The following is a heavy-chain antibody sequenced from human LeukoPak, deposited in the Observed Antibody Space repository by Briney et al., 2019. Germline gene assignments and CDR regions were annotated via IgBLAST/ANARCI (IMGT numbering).Heavy chain of an antibody. J-gene: IGHJ5*02. D-gene: IGHD1-26*01. CDR1: GGTFSSYA. CDR2: IIPIFGTA. Sequence: SVKVSCKASGGTFSSYAISWARQAPGQGLEWMGGIIPIFGTANYAQKFQGRVTITADESASTAYMELSSLRSEDTAVYYCARDGYSGSYEDWFDPWGQGTLVTVSS. V-gene: IGHV1-69*01. CDR3: ARDGYSGSYEDWFDP.